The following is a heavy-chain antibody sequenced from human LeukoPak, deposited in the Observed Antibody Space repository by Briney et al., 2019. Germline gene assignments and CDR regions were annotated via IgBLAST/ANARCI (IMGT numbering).Heavy chain of an antibody. CDR1: GYSFTIYW. J-gene: IGHJ3*02. D-gene: IGHD6-13*01. CDR3: TGRGIAAAGTDAFDI. CDR2: IYPGDSDV. Sequence: GESLKISCEGSGYSFTIYWIGWVRQMPGKGLDWMGIIYPGDSDVRYNPSFQGQVTISADKSINTAYLQWSSLKASDTAMYYCTGRGIAAAGTDAFDIRGQGTMVTVSS. V-gene: IGHV5-51*01.